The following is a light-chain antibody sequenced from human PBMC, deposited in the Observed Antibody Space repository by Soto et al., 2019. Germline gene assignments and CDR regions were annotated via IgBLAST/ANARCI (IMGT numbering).Light chain of an antibody. CDR3: QQYNSYWT. CDR2: DAS. Sequence: DIQMTQSPSTLSASVGDRVTITCRASQSVNDWLAWYQQKPGKAPKLLTYDASNLQSGVPSRFSGSGSGTEFTLTISSLQPDDFATYYCQQYNSYWTFGQGTKVDIK. J-gene: IGKJ1*01. CDR1: QSVNDW. V-gene: IGKV1-5*01.